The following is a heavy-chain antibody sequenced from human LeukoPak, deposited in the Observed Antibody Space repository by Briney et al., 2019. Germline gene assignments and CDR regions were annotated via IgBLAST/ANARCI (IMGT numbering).Heavy chain of an antibody. V-gene: IGHV4-34*01. J-gene: IGHJ6*02. CDR2: INHSGST. Sequence: SETLSLTCAVYGGSFSGYYWSWIRQPPGKGLEWVGEINHSGSTNYNPSLKSRVTISVDTSKNQFSLKLSSVTAADTAVYYCARSDTAMSSNYYGMDVWGQGTTVTVSS. CDR3: ARSDTAMSSNYYGMDV. CDR1: GGSFSGYY. D-gene: IGHD5-18*01.